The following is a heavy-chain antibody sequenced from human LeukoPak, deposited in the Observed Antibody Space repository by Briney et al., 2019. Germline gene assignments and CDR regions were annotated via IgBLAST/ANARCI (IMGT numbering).Heavy chain of an antibody. V-gene: IGHV3-7*01. D-gene: IGHD3-10*01. CDR2: IKQDGSEK. CDR3: ARRRAITMVQGFSFDY. J-gene: IGHJ4*02. CDR1: GFTFSSYW. Sequence: GGSLRLSCAASGFTFSSYWMSWVRQAPGKGLEWVANIKQDGSEKYYVDSVKGRFTISRDNAKSSLYLQMNSLRAEDTAVYYCARRRAITMVQGFSFDYWGQGTLVTVSS.